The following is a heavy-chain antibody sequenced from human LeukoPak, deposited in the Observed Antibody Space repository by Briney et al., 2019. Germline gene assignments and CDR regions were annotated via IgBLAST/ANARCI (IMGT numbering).Heavy chain of an antibody. CDR3: ARAVTRTGGFDP. J-gene: IGHJ5*02. CDR1: GGSVSSGSYY. V-gene: IGHV4-61*01. D-gene: IGHD4-17*01. CDR2: IYYSGST. Sequence: SETLSLTCTVSGGSVSSGSYYWSLIRQPPGKGLEWIGYIYYSGSTNYNPSLKSRVTISVDTSKNQFSLKLSSVTAADTAVYYCARAVTRTGGFDPWGQGTLVTVSS.